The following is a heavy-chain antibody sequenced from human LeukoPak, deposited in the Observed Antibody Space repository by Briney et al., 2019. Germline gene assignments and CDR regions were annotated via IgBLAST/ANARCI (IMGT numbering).Heavy chain of an antibody. CDR2: ISAYNGNT. Sequence: ASVTVSCKASGYTFTSYGISWVRQAPGQGLEWMGWISAYNGNTNYAQKLQGRVTMTTDTSTSTAYMELRSLRSDDTAVYYCARDGVWFGELLALDYWGQGTLVTVSS. CDR1: GYTFTSYG. D-gene: IGHD3-10*01. J-gene: IGHJ4*02. V-gene: IGHV1-18*01. CDR3: ARDGVWFGELLALDY.